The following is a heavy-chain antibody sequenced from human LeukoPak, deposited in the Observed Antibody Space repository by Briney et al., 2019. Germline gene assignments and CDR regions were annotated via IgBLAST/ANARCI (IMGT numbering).Heavy chain of an antibody. Sequence: GGSLRLSCVATGFNFDEHTIHWVRQRPGKGLEWVSLVTWEGFAFYGDSVKGRFTVSRDRNENPVFLQMNSLKPEDSAVYFCVRDALPHCASSSCYQFDYWGQGTLVTVSS. CDR2: VTWEGFA. J-gene: IGHJ4*02. CDR1: GFNFDEHT. D-gene: IGHD2-2*01. V-gene: IGHV3-43*01. CDR3: VRDALPHCASSSCYQFDY.